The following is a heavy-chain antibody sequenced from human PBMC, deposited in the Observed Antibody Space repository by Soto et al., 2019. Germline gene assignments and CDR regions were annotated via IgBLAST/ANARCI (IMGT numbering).Heavy chain of an antibody. CDR2: FYPYNGNT. CDR1: GYTFINHG. Sequence: QVPLVQSGAEVRKPGASVKVSCKSSGYTFINHGIFWVRQAPGQGLEWMAWFYPYNGNTNYAQKFLGRVTLTTDTSTSTAYMDLRSPTSDHTAIYYCARDLNGANGGAYWGQGTLVTVSS. D-gene: IGHD2-8*01. V-gene: IGHV1-18*01. CDR3: ARDLNGANGGAY. J-gene: IGHJ4*02.